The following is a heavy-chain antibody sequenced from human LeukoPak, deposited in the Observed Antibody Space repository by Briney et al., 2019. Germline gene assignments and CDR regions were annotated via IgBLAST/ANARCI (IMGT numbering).Heavy chain of an antibody. D-gene: IGHD2-2*01. CDR2: INPNSGGT. J-gene: IGHJ4*02. CDR1: GYTFTGYY. Sequence: ASVKVSCKASGYTFTGYYMHWVRQAPGQGLEWMGWINPNSGGTNYAQKFQGRVTMTRNTSISTAYMELSRLRPDDTAVYYCARGLRGSPAFDYWGQGTLVTVSS. V-gene: IGHV1-2*02. CDR3: ARGLRGSPAFDY.